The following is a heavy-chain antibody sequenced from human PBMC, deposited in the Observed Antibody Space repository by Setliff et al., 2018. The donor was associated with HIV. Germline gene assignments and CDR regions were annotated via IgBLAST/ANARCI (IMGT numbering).Heavy chain of an antibody. J-gene: IGHJ6*03. CDR1: GFTFDDYG. V-gene: IGHV3-20*04. CDR3: ARGPPRAYDYPYLDV. D-gene: IGHD2-21*01. CDR2: INWNGGEK. Sequence: GGSLRLSCVASGFTFDDYGMNWVRQAPGKGLEWVSGINWNGGEKGYADSVKGRFTISRDNAKTSLYLQMNSLRAEDTALYYCARGPPRAYDYPYLDVWGKGTTVTVSS.